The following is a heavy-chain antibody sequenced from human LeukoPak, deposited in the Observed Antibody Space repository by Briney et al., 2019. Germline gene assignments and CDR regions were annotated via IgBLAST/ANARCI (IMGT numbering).Heavy chain of an antibody. D-gene: IGHD6-13*01. CDR3: ARGHVAAAGSQSGAFDI. CDR1: GYTFTSYG. V-gene: IGHV1-8*03. Sequence: ASVKVSCKACGYTFTSYGINWVRQATGQGLEWMGWMNPNSGNTGYAQKFQGRVTITRNTSISTAYMELSSLRSEDTAVYYCARGHVAAAGSQSGAFDIWGQGTMVTVSS. J-gene: IGHJ3*02. CDR2: MNPNSGNT.